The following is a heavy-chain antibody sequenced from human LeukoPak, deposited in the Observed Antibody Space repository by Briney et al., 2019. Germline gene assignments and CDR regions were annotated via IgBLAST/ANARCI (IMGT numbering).Heavy chain of an antibody. D-gene: IGHD5-24*01. CDR1: GFTFSSYA. V-gene: IGHV3-30-3*02. Sequence: GGSLRLSCAASGFTFSSYAIHWVRQAPGKGLEWVAVISFDGSNKYYADSVKGRFTISRDNSKNTLYPQMNSLRAEDTAVYYCAKMGGLQRAFDYWGQGSLVTVSS. CDR3: AKMGGLQRAFDY. J-gene: IGHJ4*02. CDR2: ISFDGSNK.